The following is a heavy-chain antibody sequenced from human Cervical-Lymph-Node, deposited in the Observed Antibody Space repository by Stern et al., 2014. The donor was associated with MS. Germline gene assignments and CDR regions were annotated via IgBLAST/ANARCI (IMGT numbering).Heavy chain of an antibody. CDR1: GFNFSSYA. D-gene: IGHD3-10*01. CDR2: ISYDGSKA. Sequence: VHLVESGGGVVQPGRSLRLSCAATGFNFSSYAMQWVRQAPGKGLEWVAVISYDGSKAYYADSVKGRFTISRDNSKKTLLLQMNSLRPEDTADYYCARDLLWFGEFDWGAMDVWGHGTTVTVSS. J-gene: IGHJ6*02. CDR3: ARDLLWFGEFDWGAMDV. V-gene: IGHV3-30-3*01.